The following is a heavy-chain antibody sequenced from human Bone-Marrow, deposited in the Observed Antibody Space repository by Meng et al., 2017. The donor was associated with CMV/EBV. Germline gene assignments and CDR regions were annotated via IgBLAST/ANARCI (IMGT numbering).Heavy chain of an antibody. CDR3: ARSNDYYDSSGYGGDAFDI. V-gene: IGHV1-2*02. D-gene: IGHD3-22*01. Sequence: ASVKVSCKASGYTFTGYLMHWVRQAPGQGLEWMGWINPNTGGTKYAQRFQGRVTMTRDTSISTAYMELRRLRSDDAAVYYCARSNDYYDSSGYGGDAFDIWGQGTMVTVSS. J-gene: IGHJ3*02. CDR2: INPNTGGT. CDR1: GYTFTGYL.